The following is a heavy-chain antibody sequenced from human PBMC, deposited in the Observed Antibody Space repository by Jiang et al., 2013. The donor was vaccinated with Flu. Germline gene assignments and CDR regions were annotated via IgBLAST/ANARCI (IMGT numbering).Heavy chain of an antibody. Sequence: VQLVESGAEVKKPGESLRISCKGSGYRFPTYWIGWVRQMPGKGLEWMGIIYPGDADTRYSPSFQGQVTISADKSISTAWLQWSSLKASDTAMYYCARHPEGATRGAFDIWGQGTMVTVSS. CDR3: ARHPEGATRGAFDI. J-gene: IGHJ3*02. CDR2: IYPGDADT. V-gene: IGHV5-51*01. D-gene: IGHD1-26*01. CDR1: GYRFPTYW.